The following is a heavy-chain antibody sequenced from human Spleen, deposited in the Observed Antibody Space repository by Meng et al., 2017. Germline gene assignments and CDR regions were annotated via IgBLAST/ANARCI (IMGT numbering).Heavy chain of an antibody. J-gene: IGHJ4*02. CDR3: ARGQTTVTYFDY. D-gene: IGHD4-17*01. CDR2: INQDGSEK. CDR1: GFSISIYW. Sequence: GGSLRLSCAASGFSISIYWMTWVRQAPGKGLEWVAYINQDGSEKYYVDSVKGRFTISRDNAKNSLYLQMNSLRAEDTAVYYCARGQTTVTYFDYWGQGTLVTVSS. V-gene: IGHV3-7*01.